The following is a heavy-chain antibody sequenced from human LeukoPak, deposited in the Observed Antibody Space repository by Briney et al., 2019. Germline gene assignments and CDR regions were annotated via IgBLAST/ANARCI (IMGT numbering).Heavy chain of an antibody. J-gene: IGHJ3*02. Sequence: SETLSLTCTVSGGSISSSSYYWGWIRQPPGKGLEWIGSVYYSGSTYYNPSLKSRVTMSVDTSKNQFSLKLSSVTAADTAVYYCARDEDGFAIWGPGTMVTVSS. V-gene: IGHV4-39*07. CDR3: ARDEDGFAI. CDR1: GGSISSSSYY. CDR2: VYYSGST.